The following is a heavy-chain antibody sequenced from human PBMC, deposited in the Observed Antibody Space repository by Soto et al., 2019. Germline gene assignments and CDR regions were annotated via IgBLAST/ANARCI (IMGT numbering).Heavy chain of an antibody. CDR2: IYPGDSDT. Sequence: PRESLKISCETSGYNFISFWIAWVRQMPGKGLEWMGLIYPGDSDTTYSPAFQGQVTISVDRSTKTAYLQWNSLKASDTAMYYCARQAYYGSGTYYSDSWGQGTLVTVSS. D-gene: IGHD3-10*01. CDR3: ARQAYYGSGTYYSDS. CDR1: GYNFISFW. V-gene: IGHV5-51*01. J-gene: IGHJ4*02.